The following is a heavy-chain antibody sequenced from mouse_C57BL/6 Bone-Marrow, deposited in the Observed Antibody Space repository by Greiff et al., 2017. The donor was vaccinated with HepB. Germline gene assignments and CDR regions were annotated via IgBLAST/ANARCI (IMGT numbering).Heavy chain of an antibody. J-gene: IGHJ3*01. CDR3: TTDYDGWFAY. D-gene: IGHD2-4*01. CDR2: IDPENGDT. Sequence: EVKLMESGAELVRPGASVKLSCTASGFNIKDDYMHWVKQRPEQGLEWIGWIDPENGDTEYASKFQGKATITADTSSNTAYLQLSSLTSEDTAVYYCTTDYDGWFAYWGQGTLVTVSA. CDR1: GFNIKDDY. V-gene: IGHV14-4*01.